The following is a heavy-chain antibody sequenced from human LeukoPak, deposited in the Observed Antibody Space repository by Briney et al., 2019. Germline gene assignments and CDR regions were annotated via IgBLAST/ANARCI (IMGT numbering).Heavy chain of an antibody. D-gene: IGHD3-22*01. V-gene: IGHV4-59*01. CDR2: IYNSGST. CDR1: GGSISSYY. Sequence: SETLSLTCTVSGGSISSYYWSWIRQPPGKGLEWIGYIYNSGSTNYNPSLKSRVSISVDMAKNQFSLKVSSVTAADTAVYYCAREEYDSSGYYVYWGQGTLVTVSS. J-gene: IGHJ4*02. CDR3: AREEYDSSGYYVY.